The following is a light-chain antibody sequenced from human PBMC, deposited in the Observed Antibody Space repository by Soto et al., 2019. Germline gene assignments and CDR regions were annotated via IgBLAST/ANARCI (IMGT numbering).Light chain of an antibody. Sequence: QPVLTQPPSVSATPGQRVTISCSGTYSNIGSNTVAWYQRLPGTAPKLLIYRNDERPSGVPDRFSGSKSGSSASLAISGLQSEDEADCYCAAWDDSLNCPRMLFGGGTNVTVL. CDR3: AAWDDSLNCPRML. CDR1: YSNIGSNT. J-gene: IGLJ2*01. CDR2: RND. V-gene: IGLV1-44*01.